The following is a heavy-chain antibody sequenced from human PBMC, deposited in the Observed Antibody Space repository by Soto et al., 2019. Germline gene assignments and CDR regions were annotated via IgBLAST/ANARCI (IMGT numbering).Heavy chain of an antibody. CDR2: ISSDGGTR. Sequence: QVQLVESGGGVVQPGRSLRLSCAASGFTFSSYGMHWVRQAPGKGLEWVAVISSDGGTRFYADSVKGRFTISRDNSKNTLFLQMLSLRVEDTAVYSCAKDGGSMVPGSVDYWGQGTLVTVSS. D-gene: IGHD3-10*01. J-gene: IGHJ4*02. CDR1: GFTFSSYG. V-gene: IGHV3-30*18. CDR3: AKDGGSMVPGSVDY.